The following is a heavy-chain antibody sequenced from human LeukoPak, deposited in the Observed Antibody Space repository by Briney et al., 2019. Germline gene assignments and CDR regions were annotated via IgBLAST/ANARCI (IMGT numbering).Heavy chain of an antibody. CDR3: ARDRVYADDAFDI. CDR2: ISWNSGSI. V-gene: IGHV3-9*01. D-gene: IGHD2-8*01. J-gene: IGHJ3*02. CDR1: GFTFDDYA. Sequence: GRSLRLSCAASGFTFDDYAMHWVRQAPGKGLEWVSGISWNSGSIGYADSVKGRFTISRDNAKNSLYLQMNSLRAEDTAVYYCARDRVYADDAFDIWGQGTMVTVSS.